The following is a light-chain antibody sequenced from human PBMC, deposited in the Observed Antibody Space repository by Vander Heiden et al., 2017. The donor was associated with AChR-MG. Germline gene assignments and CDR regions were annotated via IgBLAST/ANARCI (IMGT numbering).Light chain of an antibody. CDR2: GND. V-gene: IGLV1-40*01. Sequence: QSVLTPPPSVSGAPGQRVTMSCTGNNSHLGAGFDVHWSQQFPGTAPKLLIFGNDHRPSGVPERCSASKSGTSASLVITGLQAEDEADYHCQSFDASLSGVVFGGGTKLTGL. J-gene: IGLJ2*01. CDR3: QSFDASLSGVV. CDR1: NSHLGAGFD.